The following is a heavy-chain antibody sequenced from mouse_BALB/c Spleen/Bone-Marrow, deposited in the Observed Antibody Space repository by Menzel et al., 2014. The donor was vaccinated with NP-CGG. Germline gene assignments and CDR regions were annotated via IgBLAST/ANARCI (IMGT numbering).Heavy chain of an antibody. Sequence: QVTLKECGPELVKPGASVKMSCKASGYTFTDYVITWVKQRTGQGLEWIGEIYPGSGSTYYNEKFKGKATLTADESSNTAYMQLGSLTSEDSAVYFCARLDGNYRYAMDYWGQGTSVTVSS. CDR2: IYPGSGST. CDR3: ARLDGNYRYAMDY. V-gene: IGHV1-77*01. J-gene: IGHJ4*01. CDR1: GYTFTDYV. D-gene: IGHD2-1*01.